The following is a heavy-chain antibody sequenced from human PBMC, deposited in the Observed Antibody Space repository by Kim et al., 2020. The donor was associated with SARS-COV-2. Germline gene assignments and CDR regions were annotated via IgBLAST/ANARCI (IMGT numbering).Heavy chain of an antibody. D-gene: IGHD6-19*01. V-gene: IGHV3-74*01. Sequence: ADSVKGRFTISRDNAKNTRYLQMNSLRVEDTAVYYCAKPIAVTGTGGFDPWGQGTLVTVSS. CDR3: AKPIAVTGTGGFDP. J-gene: IGHJ5*02.